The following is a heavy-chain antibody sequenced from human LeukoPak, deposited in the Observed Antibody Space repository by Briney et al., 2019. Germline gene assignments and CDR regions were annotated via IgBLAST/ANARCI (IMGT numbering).Heavy chain of an antibody. CDR3: AKEPTTVTNNWFDP. CDR2: ISGSGGST. J-gene: IGHJ5*02. V-gene: IGHV3-23*01. D-gene: IGHD4-17*01. CDR1: GFPLSSYS. Sequence: PGGSLRLSCAASGFPLSSYSINWVRQAPGKGLEWVSAISGSGGSTYYADSVKGRFTISRDNSKNTLYLQMNSLRAEDTAVYYCAKEPTTVTNNWFDPWGQGTLVTVSS.